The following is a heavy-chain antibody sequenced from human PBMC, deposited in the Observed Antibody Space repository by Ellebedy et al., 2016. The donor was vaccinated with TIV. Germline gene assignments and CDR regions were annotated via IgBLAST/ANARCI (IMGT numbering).Heavy chain of an antibody. V-gene: IGHV4-34*12. Sequence: SETLSLTCAVSGGSLGGYYWSWIRQSPGKGLEWIGHIVASGATDYNPSLKTRVTMSVETSKNHLSLGLSSVTAADSAVYFCARQGTKDALDIWGQGTLVTVSS. D-gene: IGHD1-14*01. CDR1: GGSLGGYY. CDR2: IVASGAT. J-gene: IGHJ3*02. CDR3: ARQGTKDALDI.